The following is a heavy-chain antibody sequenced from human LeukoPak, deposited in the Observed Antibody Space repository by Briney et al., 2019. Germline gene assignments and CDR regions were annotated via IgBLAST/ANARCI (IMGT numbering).Heavy chain of an antibody. D-gene: IGHD6-19*01. Sequence: PSETLSLTCTVSGAFISGSGYYWSWIRQPPGKGLEWIGEINHSGSTNYNPSLKSRVTISVDTSKNQFSLKLSSVTAADTAVYYCARRVSGQDYYYYYMDVWGKGTTVTISS. V-gene: IGHV4-39*07. CDR3: ARRVSGQDYYYYYMDV. CDR1: GAFISGSGYY. CDR2: INHSGST. J-gene: IGHJ6*03.